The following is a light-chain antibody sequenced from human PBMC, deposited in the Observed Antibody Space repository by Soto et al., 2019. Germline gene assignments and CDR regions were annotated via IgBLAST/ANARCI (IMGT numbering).Light chain of an antibody. CDR2: AAS. J-gene: IGKJ3*01. CDR1: QSGSSNY. Sequence: EIVLTQSPGTLSLSPGDSATLSCRASQSGSSNYLAWYQHKPGQSPRLLVYAASSRATGIPDRFSGSGSGTDFTLTISRLEPEDFAVYYCQQYGSSPLTFGPGTKVDIK. V-gene: IGKV3-20*01. CDR3: QQYGSSPLT.